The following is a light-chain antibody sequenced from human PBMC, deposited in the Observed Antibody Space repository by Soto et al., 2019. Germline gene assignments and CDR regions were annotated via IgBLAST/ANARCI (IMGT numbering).Light chain of an antibody. J-gene: IGKJ5*01. V-gene: IGKV1-27*01. CDR1: QGISSY. CDR3: QKYSSVLT. Sequence: DIQMTQSPSSLSASVGDRVTITCRASQGISSYLAWYQQKLGKVPKLLISAASTLQSGVPSRFSGSGSGTDFTLTISSLQPEDVAIYYCQKYSSVLTFGQGTRLEIK. CDR2: AAS.